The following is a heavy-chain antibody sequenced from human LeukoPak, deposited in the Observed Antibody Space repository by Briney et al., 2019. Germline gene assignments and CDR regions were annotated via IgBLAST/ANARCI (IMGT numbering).Heavy chain of an antibody. Sequence: ASVKVSCKASGGTFSSYAISWARQAPGQGLEWMGGIIPIFGTANYAQKFQGRVTITADESTSTAYMELSSLRSEDTAVYYCARYEPWYYSRDDYYYYGMDVWGQGTTVTVSS. J-gene: IGHJ6*02. V-gene: IGHV1-69*13. CDR1: GGTFSSYA. CDR3: ARYEPWYYSRDDYYYYGMDV. D-gene: IGHD3-10*01. CDR2: IIPIFGTA.